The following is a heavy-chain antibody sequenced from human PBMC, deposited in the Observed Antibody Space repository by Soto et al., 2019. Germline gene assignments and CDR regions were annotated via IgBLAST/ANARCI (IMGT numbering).Heavy chain of an antibody. CDR3: ATGGLVYCSSTSCRGSYYYYGMDV. J-gene: IGHJ6*02. CDR1: GYTFTGYY. V-gene: IGHV1-2*04. CDR2: INPNSGGT. D-gene: IGHD2-2*01. Sequence: ASVKVSCKASGYTFTGYYMHWVRQAPGQGLEWMGWINPNSGGTNYAQKFQGWVTMTRDTSISTAYMELSRLRSDDTAVYYCATGGLVYCSSTSCRGSYYYYGMDVWGQGTTVTVSS.